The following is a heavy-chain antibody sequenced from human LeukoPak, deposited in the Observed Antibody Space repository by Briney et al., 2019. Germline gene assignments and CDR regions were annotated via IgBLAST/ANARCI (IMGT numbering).Heavy chain of an antibody. CDR3: ARGRSRRPLNDPAPKALYSSGWYLNFQH. V-gene: IGHV4-34*01. D-gene: IGHD6-19*01. CDR1: GGSFSGYY. CDR2: INHSGST. Sequence: SETLSLTCAVYGGSFSGYYWSWIRQPPGKGLEWIGEINHSGSTNYNPSLKSRVTISVDTSKNQFSLKLSSVTAADTAVYYCARGRSRRPLNDPAPKALYSSGWYLNFQHWGQGTLVTVSS. J-gene: IGHJ1*01.